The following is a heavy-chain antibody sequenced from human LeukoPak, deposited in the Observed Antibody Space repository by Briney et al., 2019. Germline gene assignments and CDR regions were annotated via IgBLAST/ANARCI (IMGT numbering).Heavy chain of an antibody. D-gene: IGHD3-9*01. Sequence: SETLSLTCTVSGGSVSSGSYYWSWIRQPPGKGLEWIGYIYYSGSTNYNPSLKSRVTISVDTSKNQFSLKLSSVTAADTAVYYCASIYDILTGNGWGQGTLVTVSS. CDR1: GGSVSSGSYY. CDR3: ASIYDILTGNG. CDR2: IYYSGST. J-gene: IGHJ4*02. V-gene: IGHV4-61*01.